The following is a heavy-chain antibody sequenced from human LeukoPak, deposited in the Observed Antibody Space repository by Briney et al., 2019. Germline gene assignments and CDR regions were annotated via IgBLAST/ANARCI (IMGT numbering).Heavy chain of an antibody. V-gene: IGHV3-30-3*01. CDR3: ARDYYDRLDY. J-gene: IGHJ4*02. Sequence: PGGSLRLSCAASGFTFSSYAMHWVRQAPGKGLEWVAVISYDGSNKYYADSVKGRFTISRDNSKNTLYLQMNSLRAEDTAVYYCARDYYDRLDYWGQGTLVTVSS. CDR2: ISYDGSNK. CDR1: GFTFSSYA. D-gene: IGHD3-22*01.